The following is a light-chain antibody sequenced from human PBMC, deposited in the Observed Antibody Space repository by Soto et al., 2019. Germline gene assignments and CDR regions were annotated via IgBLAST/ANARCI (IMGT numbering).Light chain of an antibody. J-gene: IGKJ4*01. V-gene: IGKV3-20*01. Sequence: EIVLTQSPGTLSLSPGERATLSCRASQSVSSSYLAWYQQKPGQAPRLLIYGASSRATGIPDRFSGSGSGTAFTLTFSILEPEEFAVYYCQQYHSSPLTFGVGTQVEIK. CDR2: GAS. CDR3: QQYHSSPLT. CDR1: QSVSSSY.